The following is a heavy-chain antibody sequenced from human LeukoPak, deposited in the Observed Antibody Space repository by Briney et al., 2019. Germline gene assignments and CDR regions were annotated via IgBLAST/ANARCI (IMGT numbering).Heavy chain of an antibody. Sequence: SETLSLTCTVSGGSISSSSYLWGWIRQPPGKGLEWIGSMYYSGSTYYNPSLKSRLTISVDTSKNQFSLKLSSVTAADTAVYYCAREVGIGSLRYWGQGTLVTVSS. CDR2: MYYSGST. J-gene: IGHJ4*02. D-gene: IGHD3-10*01. CDR3: AREVGIGSLRY. V-gene: IGHV4-39*07. CDR1: GGSISSSSYL.